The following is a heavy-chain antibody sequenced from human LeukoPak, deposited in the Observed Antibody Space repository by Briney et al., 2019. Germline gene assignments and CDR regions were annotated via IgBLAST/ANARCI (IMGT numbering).Heavy chain of an antibody. CDR1: GYSFNSHH. CDR3: ARDSGNFHYDMDV. CDR2: KFSHDGTT. J-gene: IGHJ6*02. V-gene: IGHV1-46*02. Sequence: GASVKVSCKTSGYSFNSHHVHWVRQAPGQGLDWMGVKFSHDGTTSYTQNFQGRLTMTRDTSTGTVYMELSSLRSEDTAVYYCARDSGNFHYDMDVWGQGTTVIVSS. D-gene: IGHD3-10*01.